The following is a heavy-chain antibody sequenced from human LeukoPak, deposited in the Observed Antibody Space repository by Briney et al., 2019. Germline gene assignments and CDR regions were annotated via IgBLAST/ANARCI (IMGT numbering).Heavy chain of an antibody. Sequence: ASVKVSCKASGGTFSSYAISWVRRAPGQGLEWMGGIIPIFGTANYAQKFQGRVTITTDESTSTAYMELSSLRSEETAVYYCARGGKYYGSGSYLYYYYYMDVWGKGTTVTVSS. V-gene: IGHV1-69*05. D-gene: IGHD3-10*01. J-gene: IGHJ6*03. CDR1: GGTFSSYA. CDR3: ARGGKYYGSGSYLYYYYYMDV. CDR2: IIPIFGTA.